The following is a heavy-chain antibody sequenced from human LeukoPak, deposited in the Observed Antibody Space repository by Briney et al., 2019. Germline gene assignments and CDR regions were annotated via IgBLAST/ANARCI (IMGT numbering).Heavy chain of an antibody. Sequence: GGSLRLSCAASGFTFSSYSMNWVRQAPGKGLEWVSSISSSSSYIYYADSVKGRFTISRDNSKNTLYLQMNSLRAEDTAVYYCARTTTVTTYGAFDIWGQGTMVTVSS. CDR1: GFTFSSYS. J-gene: IGHJ3*02. CDR3: ARTTTVTTYGAFDI. V-gene: IGHV3-21*04. CDR2: ISSSSSYI. D-gene: IGHD4-17*01.